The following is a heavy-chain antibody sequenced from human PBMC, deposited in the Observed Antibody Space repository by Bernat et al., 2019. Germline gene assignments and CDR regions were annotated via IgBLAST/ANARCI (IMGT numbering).Heavy chain of an antibody. V-gene: IGHV3-23*04. CDR2: VSAGGTT. J-gene: IGHJ4*02. CDR3: AKDGSGYYSAPYYFDS. CDR1: GFSFGSYA. Sequence: VQLVESGGGLVQPGGSLRLSCAASGFSFGSYAMAWVRQAPGEGLEWVSGVSAGGTTDYADSVKGRFTISRDNSKNTVYLQMNSLRAEDTAIYYCAKDGSGYYSAPYYFDSWGQGTLVTVSS. D-gene: IGHD3-22*01.